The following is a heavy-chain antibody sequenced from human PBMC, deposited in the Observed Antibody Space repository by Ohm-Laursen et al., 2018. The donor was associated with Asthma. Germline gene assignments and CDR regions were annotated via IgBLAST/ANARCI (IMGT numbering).Heavy chain of an antibody. CDR2: ISSSSSYT. D-gene: IGHD3-16*01. CDR3: AKGTVTFYYYYGMDV. J-gene: IGHJ6*02. Sequence: SLRLSCAASGFTFSDYYMSWIRQAPGKGLEWVSYISSSSSYTNYADSVKGRFTISRDNSKNTLYLQMNSLRAEDTAVYYCAKGTVTFYYYYGMDVWGQGTTVTVSS. CDR1: GFTFSDYY. V-gene: IGHV3-11*06.